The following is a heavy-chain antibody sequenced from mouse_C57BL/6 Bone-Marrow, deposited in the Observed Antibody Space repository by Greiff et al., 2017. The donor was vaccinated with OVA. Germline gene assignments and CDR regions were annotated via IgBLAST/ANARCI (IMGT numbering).Heavy chain of an antibody. J-gene: IGHJ2*01. CDR1: GFHIKNTY. V-gene: IGHV14-3*01. Sequence: VQLKQSVAELVRPGASVKLSCTASGFHIKNTYMHWVKQRPEQGLEWIGRIDPANGNTKYAPKFQGKATITADTSSNTAYLQLSSLTSEDTAIYYCARRGYWGQGTTLTVSS. CDR3: ARRGY. CDR2: IDPANGNT.